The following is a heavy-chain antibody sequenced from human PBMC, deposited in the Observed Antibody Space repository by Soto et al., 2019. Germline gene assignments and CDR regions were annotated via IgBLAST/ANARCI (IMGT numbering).Heavy chain of an antibody. Sequence: QVQLVQSGGGVVQPGRSLTLSCAASGLTFNTYAMHWVRQAPGKGLEGVAIVSYDGSNKYYADSVKGRFTISRDNSKSTLYLQINSVRAEDTAVYYCAKDRGRYCSGARCYLFDSWGQGTLVTVSS. D-gene: IGHD2-15*01. CDR3: AKDRGRYCSGARCYLFDS. V-gene: IGHV3-30*04. CDR2: VSYDGSNK. J-gene: IGHJ4*02. CDR1: GLTFNTYA.